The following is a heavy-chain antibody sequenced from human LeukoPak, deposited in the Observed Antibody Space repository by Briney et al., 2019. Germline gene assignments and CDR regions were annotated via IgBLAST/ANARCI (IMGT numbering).Heavy chain of an antibody. J-gene: IGHJ4*02. CDR3: AKAEWELLSYFDY. CDR1: GFTFNIYN. Sequence: GGSLRLSCAASGFTFNIYNMNWVRQAPGKGLEWFSAISGSGTKTYYADSVRGRVTISRDNSKNTLSLQMSSLRAEDTAVYYCAKAEWELLSYFDYWGQGMLVIASS. V-gene: IGHV3-23*01. CDR2: ISGSGTKT. D-gene: IGHD1-26*01.